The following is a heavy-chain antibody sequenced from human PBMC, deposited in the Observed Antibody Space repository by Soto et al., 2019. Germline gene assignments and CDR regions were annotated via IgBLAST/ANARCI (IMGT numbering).Heavy chain of an antibody. CDR1: GFIFSSYV. V-gene: IGHV1-18*01. J-gene: IGHJ6*02. CDR3: ARDIESVTAKHFFYYYAMDV. CDR2: VSANNGHT. Sequence: GASVKVSWKASGFIFSSYVLNWLRQAPVQVLEWMGWVSANNGHTNYAQNLQGRVSMTTDTSTSTAYMELRGLTFDDTAVYYCARDIESVTAKHFFYYYAMDVWGQGTTVTVSS. D-gene: IGHD2-8*01.